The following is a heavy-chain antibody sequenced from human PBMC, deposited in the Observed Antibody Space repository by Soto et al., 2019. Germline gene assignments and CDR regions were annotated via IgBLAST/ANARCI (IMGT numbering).Heavy chain of an antibody. CDR3: AARAVAGIVSAFDI. V-gene: IGHV1-58*01. CDR2: IVVGSGNT. D-gene: IGHD6-19*01. Sequence: SVKVSCKASGFTFTSSAVQWVRQARGQRLEWIGWIVVGSGNTNYAQKFQERVTITRDMSTSTAYMELSSLRSEDTAVYYCAARAVAGIVSAFDIWGQGTMVTVSS. CDR1: GFTFTSSA. J-gene: IGHJ3*02.